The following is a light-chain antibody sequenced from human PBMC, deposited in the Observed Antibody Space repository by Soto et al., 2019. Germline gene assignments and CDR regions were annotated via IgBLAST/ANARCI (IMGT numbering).Light chain of an antibody. J-gene: IGKJ2*01. CDR2: GAS. V-gene: IGKV3-15*01. CDR1: QSVSSN. Sequence: EIVMTQSPATLSVSPGERATLSCRASQSVSSNLAWYQQKPGQAPRLLIYGASTRATGIPARFSGSGSGTDFTLTINDLQPEDVATYFCLQDYDFPYTFGQGTKLEI. CDR3: LQDYDFPYT.